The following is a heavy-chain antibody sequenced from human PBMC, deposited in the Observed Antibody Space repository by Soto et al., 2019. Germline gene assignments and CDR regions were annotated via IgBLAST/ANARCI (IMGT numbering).Heavy chain of an antibody. CDR3: ARDLPQTQYGSGSPFFDY. D-gene: IGHD3-10*01. CDR2: ISSSSTI. J-gene: IGHJ4*02. CDR1: GFTFSSYS. Sequence: PGGSLRLSCAASGFTFSSYSMNWVRQAPGKGLEWVSYISSSSTIYYADSVKGRFTISRDNAKNSLYLQMNSLRDEDTAVYYCARDLPQTQYGSGSPFFDYWGQGTLVTVSS. V-gene: IGHV3-48*02.